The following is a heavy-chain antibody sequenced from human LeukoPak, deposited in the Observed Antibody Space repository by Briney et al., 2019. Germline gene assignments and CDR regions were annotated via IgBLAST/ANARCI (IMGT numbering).Heavy chain of an antibody. D-gene: IGHD3-9*01. Sequence: PSETLSLTCAVSGGSISSSNWWSWVRQPPGKGLGWIGEIYHRGSTNYNPSLKSRITISVDKSKNHFSLKLTSVTAADTAVYYCARDQPLGSLLRYFDYWGQGTLVTVSS. CDR2: IYHRGST. CDR1: GGSISSSNW. V-gene: IGHV4-4*02. J-gene: IGHJ4*02. CDR3: ARDQPLGSLLRYFDY.